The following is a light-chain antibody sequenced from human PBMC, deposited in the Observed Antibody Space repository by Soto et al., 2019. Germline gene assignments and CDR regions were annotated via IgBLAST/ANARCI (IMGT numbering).Light chain of an antibody. CDR1: QSISSY. CDR2: AAS. V-gene: IGKV1-39*01. J-gene: IGKJ1*01. CDR3: QQSYSTSRT. Sequence: IRMTQSPSSFSASTGDRVTITCRASQSISSYLNWYQQKPGKAPRLLIYAASSLQSGVPSRFSGSGSGTDFTLTISSLQPEDFATYYCQQSYSTSRTFGQGTKVDIK.